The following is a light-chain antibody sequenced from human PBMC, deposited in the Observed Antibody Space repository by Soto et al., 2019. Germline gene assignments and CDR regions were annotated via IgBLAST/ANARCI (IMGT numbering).Light chain of an antibody. CDR3: QSYDGSLSGAV. Sequence: QSVLTQPPSVSGAPGQKVTISCTGSSSNIGAGYDVHWYQQLPGTAPKLLIYGSRNRPSGVPDRFSGSKSGTSASLAITGLQAEDEADFYCQSYDGSLSGAVFGGGTKVTVL. J-gene: IGLJ3*02. CDR1: SSNIGAGYD. V-gene: IGLV1-40*01. CDR2: GSR.